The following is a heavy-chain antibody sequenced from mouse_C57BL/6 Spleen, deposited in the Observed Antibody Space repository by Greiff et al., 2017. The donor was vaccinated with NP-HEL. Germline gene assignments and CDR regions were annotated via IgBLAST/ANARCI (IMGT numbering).Heavy chain of an antibody. CDR2: ISYDGSN. V-gene: IGHV3-6*01. CDR3: ARDRGSTLTMDY. CDR1: GYSITSGYY. Sequence: EVKLQESGPGLVKPSQSLSLTCSVTGYSITSGYYWNWIRQFPGNKLEWMGYISYDGSNNYNPSLKNRISITRDTSKNQFFLKLNSVTTEDTATYYCARDRGSTLTMDYWGQGTSVTVSS. D-gene: IGHD1-1*01. J-gene: IGHJ4*01.